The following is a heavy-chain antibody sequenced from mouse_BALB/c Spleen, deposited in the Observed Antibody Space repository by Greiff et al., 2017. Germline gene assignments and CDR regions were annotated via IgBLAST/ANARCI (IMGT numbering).Heavy chain of an antibody. D-gene: IGHD1-1*01. V-gene: IGHV1-5*01. CDR2: IYPGNSDT. CDR1: GYTFTSYW. CDR3: TREDYYGSRNY. Sequence: VQLQQSGTVLARPGASVKMSCKASGYTFTSYWMHWVKQRPGQGLEWIGAIYPGNSDTSYNQKFKGKAKLTAVTSTSTAYMELSSLTNEDSAVYYCTREDYYGSRNYWGQGTTLTVSS. J-gene: IGHJ2*01.